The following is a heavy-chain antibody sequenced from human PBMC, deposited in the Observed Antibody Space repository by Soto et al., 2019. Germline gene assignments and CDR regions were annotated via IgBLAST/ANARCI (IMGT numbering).Heavy chain of an antibody. CDR1: GYTITSYG. J-gene: IGHJ4*02. CDR2: ISAYNGNT. Sequence: GASVKVSCKASGYTITSYGISWVRQEPGQGLEWMGWISAYNGNTNYAQKLQGRVTMTTDTSTSTAYMELRSLRSDDTAVYYCAREIMITFGGVIVTPTHFDYWGQGTLVTVSS. CDR3: AREIMITFGGVIVTPTHFDY. D-gene: IGHD3-16*02. V-gene: IGHV1-18*01.